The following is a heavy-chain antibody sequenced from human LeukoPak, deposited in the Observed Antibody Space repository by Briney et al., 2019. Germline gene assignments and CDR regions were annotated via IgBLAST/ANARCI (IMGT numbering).Heavy chain of an antibody. V-gene: IGHV4-59*08. D-gene: IGHD6-19*01. CDR2: IYNSGST. CDR1: GGSISSYY. CDR3: ARPLAVAGPFDL. Sequence: PSETLSLTCTVSGGSISSYYWSWIRQPPGKGLEWLGYIYNSGSTNYNPSLKSRVTISEDTSKNRFSLKLSSVTAADTAVYYCARPLAVAGPFDLWGRGTLVTVSS. J-gene: IGHJ2*01.